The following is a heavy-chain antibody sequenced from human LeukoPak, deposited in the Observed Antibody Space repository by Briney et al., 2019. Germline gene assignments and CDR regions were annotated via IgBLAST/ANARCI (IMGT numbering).Heavy chain of an antibody. CDR2: IYTSGYT. V-gene: IGHV4-4*07. Sequence: SETLSLTCNVSGDSISSYYWSWLRQPGGKALEWIGRIYTSGYTNYNPSLESRVTMSIDTSKSQFSLKLRSVTAADAAVYYCARVHIVTGNYFDSWGLGALVTVSS. D-gene: IGHD2-21*01. J-gene: IGHJ4*02. CDR3: ARVHIVTGNYFDS. CDR1: GDSISSYY.